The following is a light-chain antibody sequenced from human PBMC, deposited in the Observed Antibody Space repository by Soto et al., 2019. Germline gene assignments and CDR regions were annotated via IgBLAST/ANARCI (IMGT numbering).Light chain of an antibody. CDR1: QRVSSTY. J-gene: IGKJ2*01. Sequence: EIVVTQSPGTLSLSPGERATLSCRASQRVSSTYLAWYQQRPGQAPRLLIYGASSRTTGIPDRFSGSGYGTDFTLTISRLEPEDFAVYYCQPYGSSPYTFGQGNKLEIK. CDR3: QPYGSSPYT. CDR2: GAS. V-gene: IGKV3-20*01.